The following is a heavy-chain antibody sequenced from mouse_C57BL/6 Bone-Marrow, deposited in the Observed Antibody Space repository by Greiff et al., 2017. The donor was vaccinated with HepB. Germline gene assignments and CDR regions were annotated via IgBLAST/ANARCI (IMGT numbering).Heavy chain of an antibody. V-gene: IGHV1-78*01. Sequence: VKLMESDAELVKPGASVKISCKVSAYTLTDHTIHWMKQRPEQGLEWIGYIYPRDGSTKYNEKFKGKATLTADKSSSTAYMQLNSLTSEDSAVYFCARSGDLDWYFDVWGTGTTVTVSS. CDR2: IYPRDGST. J-gene: IGHJ1*03. D-gene: IGHD2-13*01. CDR3: ARSGDLDWYFDV. CDR1: AYTLTDHT.